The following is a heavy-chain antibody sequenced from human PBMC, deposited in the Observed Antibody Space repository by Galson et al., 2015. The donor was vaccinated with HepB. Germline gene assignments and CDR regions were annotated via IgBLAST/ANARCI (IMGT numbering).Heavy chain of an antibody. V-gene: IGHV3-30*04. D-gene: IGHD5-18*01. CDR1: GFTFSSYA. Sequence: SLRLSCAASGFTFSSYAMHWVRQAPGKGLEWVAVISYDGSNKYYADSVKGRFTISRDNSKNTLYLQMNSLRAEDTAVYYCARDLGYSYGYYYYGMDVWGQGTTVTVSS. J-gene: IGHJ6*02. CDR3: ARDLGYSYGYYYYGMDV. CDR2: ISYDGSNK.